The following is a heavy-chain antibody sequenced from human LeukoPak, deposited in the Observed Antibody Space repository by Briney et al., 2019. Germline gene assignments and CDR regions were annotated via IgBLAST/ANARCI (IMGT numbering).Heavy chain of an antibody. Sequence: SETLSLTCAVYGGSFSGYYWSWIRQPPGKGLEWIGEINHSGSTNYNPSLKSRVTISVDTSKNQFSLKLSSVTAADTAVYYCARGRDRIVVVPAAPDFDYWGQGTLVTVSS. CDR3: ARGRDRIVVVPAAPDFDY. J-gene: IGHJ4*02. V-gene: IGHV4-34*01. CDR1: GGSFSGYY. CDR2: INHSGST. D-gene: IGHD2-2*01.